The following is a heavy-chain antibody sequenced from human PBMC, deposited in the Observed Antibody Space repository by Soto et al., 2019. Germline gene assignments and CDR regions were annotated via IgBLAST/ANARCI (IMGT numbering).Heavy chain of an antibody. CDR1: GFTLTNNG. J-gene: IGHJ6*02. Sequence: QVQLLESGGGVVQPGRSLRLSCVASGFTLTNNGMHWVRQAPGQGLEWVAVISSDGSSYYYGDSVRGRFTISRDTSKNTLFLEKNRLTTADTAVYYCAKDRGLAESGTWSHYYYGMDVWGQGTSVTVS. D-gene: IGHD1-26*01. V-gene: IGHV3-30*18. CDR3: AKDRGLAESGTWSHYYYGMDV. CDR2: ISSDGSSY.